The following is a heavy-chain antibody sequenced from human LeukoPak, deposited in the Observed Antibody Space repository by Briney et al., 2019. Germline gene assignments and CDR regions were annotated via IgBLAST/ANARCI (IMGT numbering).Heavy chain of an antibody. CDR2: ISSSGSTI. CDR1: GFTFSSYD. J-gene: IGHJ3*02. D-gene: IGHD2-21*02. Sequence: PGGSLRLSCAASGFTFSSYDMNWVRQAPGKGLEWVSYISSSGSTIYYADSVKGRFTISRDNAKNSLYLQMNSLRAEDTAVYYCARDQGRFKDCGGDCYAAFDIWGQGTMVAVSS. V-gene: IGHV3-48*03. CDR3: ARDQGRFKDCGGDCYAAFDI.